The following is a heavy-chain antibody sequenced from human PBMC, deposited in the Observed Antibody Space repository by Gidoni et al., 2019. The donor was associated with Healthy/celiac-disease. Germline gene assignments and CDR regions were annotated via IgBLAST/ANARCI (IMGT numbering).Heavy chain of an antibody. CDR1: GFTFSSYG. CDR2: ISYDGSNK. Sequence: QVQLVESGGGVVPPGRSLRLSCAASGFTFSSYGMHWVRQAPGKGLEWVAVISYDGSNKYYADSVKGRFTISRDNSKNTLYLQMNSLRAEDTAVYYCANQNGMDVWGQGTTVTVSS. CDR3: ANQNGMDV. J-gene: IGHJ6*02. V-gene: IGHV3-30*18.